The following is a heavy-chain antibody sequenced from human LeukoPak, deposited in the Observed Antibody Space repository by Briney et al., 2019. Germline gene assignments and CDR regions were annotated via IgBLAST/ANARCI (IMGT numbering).Heavy chain of an antibody. J-gene: IGHJ4*02. CDR1: GGSISSYY. V-gene: IGHV4-59*01. Sequence: PSETLSLTCTVSGGSISSYYWSWIRQPPGQGLEWIGYIYYSGTTNYNPSLKSRVTISVDTSKNQFSLKLSSVTAADTAVYYCARGVYIAAAQYGYWGQGTLVTVSS. CDR2: IYYSGTT. D-gene: IGHD6-13*01. CDR3: ARGVYIAAAQYGY.